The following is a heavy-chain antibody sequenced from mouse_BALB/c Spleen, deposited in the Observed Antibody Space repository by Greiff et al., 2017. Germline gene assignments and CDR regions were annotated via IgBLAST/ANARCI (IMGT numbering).Heavy chain of an antibody. J-gene: IGHJ3*01. Sequence: EVKLVESGPGLVKPSQSLSLTCTVTGYSITSDYAWNWIRQFPGNKLEWMGYISYSGSTSYNPSLKSRISITRDTSKNQFFLQLNSVTTEDTATYYCAIYDYDGAWFAYWGQGTLVTVSA. D-gene: IGHD2-4*01. V-gene: IGHV3-2*02. CDR2: ISYSGST. CDR3: AIYDYDGAWFAY. CDR1: GYSITSDYA.